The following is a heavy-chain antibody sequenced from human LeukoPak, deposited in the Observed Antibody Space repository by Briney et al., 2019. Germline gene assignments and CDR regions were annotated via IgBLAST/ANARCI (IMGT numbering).Heavy chain of an antibody. J-gene: IGHJ6*02. Sequence: SETLSLTCSVSDGSINSYYWNWMRRPPGKGLEWIGYIYYNGNTNYSPSLKSRVTMSVDTSKNLFSLKVSSVTAADTAVYYCARGRSNYYGMDVWGQGTTVTVSS. CDR3: ARGRSNYYGMDV. CDR2: IYYNGNT. CDR1: DGSINSYY. D-gene: IGHD1-26*01. V-gene: IGHV4-59*01.